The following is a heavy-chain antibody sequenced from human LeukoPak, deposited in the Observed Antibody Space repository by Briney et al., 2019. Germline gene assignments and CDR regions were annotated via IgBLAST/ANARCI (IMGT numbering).Heavy chain of an antibody. CDR2: IYYSGST. Sequence: SETLSLTCTVSGGSINSYYWSWIRQPPGKGQVWIAYIYYSGSTNYNPSLKSRVTISLDTSKNQFSLKLSSVTAADTAVYYCARGPNYYYDSSGYHRYDYWGQGTLVTVSS. CDR1: GGSINSYY. CDR3: ARGPNYYYDSSGYHRYDY. J-gene: IGHJ4*02. D-gene: IGHD3-22*01. V-gene: IGHV4-59*01.